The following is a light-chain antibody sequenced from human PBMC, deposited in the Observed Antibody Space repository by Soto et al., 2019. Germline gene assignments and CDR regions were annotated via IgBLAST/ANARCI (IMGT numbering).Light chain of an antibody. J-gene: IGLJ1*01. Sequence: QSVLTQPASVSGSPGQSITISCTGTTSDVGGYNYVSWHQQHPGKAPKLKIYDVINRPSGVSNRFSGSKSDNTASLTISGLQAEDEADYYCTSYTSSGTHVFGSGTKLTVL. CDR2: DVI. CDR1: TSDVGGYNY. V-gene: IGLV2-14*01. CDR3: TSYTSSGTHV.